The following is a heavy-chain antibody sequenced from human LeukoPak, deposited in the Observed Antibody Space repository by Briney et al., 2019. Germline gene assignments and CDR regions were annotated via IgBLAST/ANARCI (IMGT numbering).Heavy chain of an antibody. V-gene: IGHV3-33*08. CDR2: IWYDGSNK. J-gene: IGHJ4*02. CDR3: ARDCTNGVCYGTDFDY. CDR1: GFAFSSYG. Sequence: GGSLRLSCAASGFAFSSYGMHWVRQAPGKGLGWVAVIWYDGSNKYYADSVKGRFTISRDNSKNTLYLQMNSLRAEDTAVYYCARDCTNGVCYGTDFDYWGQGTLVTVSS. D-gene: IGHD2-8*01.